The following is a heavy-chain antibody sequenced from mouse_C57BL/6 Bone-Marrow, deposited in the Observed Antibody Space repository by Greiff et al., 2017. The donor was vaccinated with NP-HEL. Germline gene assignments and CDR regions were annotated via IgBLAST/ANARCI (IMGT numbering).Heavy chain of an antibody. V-gene: IGHV7-3*01. Sequence: EVKLVESGGGLVQPGGSLSLSCAASGFTFTDYYMSWVRQPPGKALEWLGFIRNKANGYTTEYSASVKGRFTISRDNSQSILYLQMNALRAEDSATYYCARSSSYYYGSPWFAYWGQGTLVTVSA. D-gene: IGHD1-1*01. J-gene: IGHJ3*01. CDR3: ARSSSYYYGSPWFAY. CDR1: GFTFTDYY. CDR2: IRNKANGYTT.